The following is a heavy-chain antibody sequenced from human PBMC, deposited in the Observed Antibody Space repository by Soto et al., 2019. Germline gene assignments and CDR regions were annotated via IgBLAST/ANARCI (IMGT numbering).Heavy chain of an antibody. Sequence: EVQLLESGGGLVQPGGSLRLSCAASGFTFSSYAMSWVRQAPGKGLEWVSAISGSGGSTYYADSVKGRFTISRDNSKNTRYLQMNSMRAGATAVYYCAKENGYSSSWFEFDYWGQGTLVTVSS. CDR3: AKENGYSSSWFEFDY. CDR2: ISGSGGST. J-gene: IGHJ4*02. CDR1: GFTFSSYA. D-gene: IGHD6-13*01. V-gene: IGHV3-23*01.